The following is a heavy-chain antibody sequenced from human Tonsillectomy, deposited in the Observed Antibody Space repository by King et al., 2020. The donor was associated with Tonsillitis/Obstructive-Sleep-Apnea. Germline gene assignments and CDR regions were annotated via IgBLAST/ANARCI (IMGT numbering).Heavy chain of an antibody. CDR1: GGTFSSYD. CDR2: RTPIFGTA. D-gene: IGHD5-12*01. CDR3: ARSVATIDYYYYHYMDV. Sequence: QLVQSGAEVKKPGSLVKLSCKASGGTFSSYDISWVRQAPGQGLEWMVGRTPIFGTANYAQKFQGRVTITADESTSTAYMELSSLRAEDTAVYYCARSVATIDYYYYHYMDVWGKGTTVTVSS. J-gene: IGHJ6*03. V-gene: IGHV1-69*12.